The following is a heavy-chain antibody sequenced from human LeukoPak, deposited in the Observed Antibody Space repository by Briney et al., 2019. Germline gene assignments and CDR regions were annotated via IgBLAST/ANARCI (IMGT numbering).Heavy chain of an antibody. CDR1: GFSFSNSW. D-gene: IGHD1-26*01. Sequence: GGSLRLSCAASGFSFSNSWMHWVRQAPGKGLEWLAVISSDGSNKYHVDSVKGRFTISRDNSKNTLYLEMDSVRLGDTAVYYCARDDIIVGATTLDYWGQGTLVTVSS. J-gene: IGHJ4*02. CDR2: ISSDGSNK. V-gene: IGHV3-30*03. CDR3: ARDDIIVGATTLDY.